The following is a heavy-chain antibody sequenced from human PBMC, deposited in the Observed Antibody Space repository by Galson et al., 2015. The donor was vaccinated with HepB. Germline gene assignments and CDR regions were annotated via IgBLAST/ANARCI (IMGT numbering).Heavy chain of an antibody. CDR2: IIPILGIA. CDR1: GGTFSSYA. J-gene: IGHJ4*02. Sequence: SVKVSCKASGGTFSSYAISWVRQAPGQGLEWMGGIIPILGIANYAQKFQGRVTITADKSTSTAYMELSSLRSEDTAVYYCARDRGVTVYDSSGYYFDYWGQGTLVTVSS. D-gene: IGHD3-22*01. V-gene: IGHV1-69*10. CDR3: ARDRGVTVYDSSGYYFDY.